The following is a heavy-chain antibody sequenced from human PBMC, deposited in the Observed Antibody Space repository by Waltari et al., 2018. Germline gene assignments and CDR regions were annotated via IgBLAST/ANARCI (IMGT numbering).Heavy chain of an antibody. CDR3: ARVVDSSGYYRYYFDY. V-gene: IGHV3-33*01. CDR2: IWYDGSNK. CDR1: GFTFSSYG. J-gene: IGHJ4*02. D-gene: IGHD3-22*01. Sequence: QVQLVESGGGVVQPGRSLRLSCAASGFTFSSYGMHWVRQAPGKGLGFGAGIWYDGSNKIYADFVKGRFTIFTEQSKNTLYLEMNSLRAEDTAVYYCARVVDSSGYYRYYFDYWGQGTLVTVSS.